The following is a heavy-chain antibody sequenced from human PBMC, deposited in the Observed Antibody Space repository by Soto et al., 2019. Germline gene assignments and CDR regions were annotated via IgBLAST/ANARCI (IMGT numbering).Heavy chain of an antibody. CDR3: ARSVFP. Sequence: QVQLQESGPGLVKPSQTLSLTCTVSGGSISSGGYYWNWIRQHPGKGLEWIGYIYYIGSTYYNPSLXSXFTISPATSQNQCSLKLSSVTAADTAVYYCARSVFPWGQGTLVTVSS. J-gene: IGHJ5*02. CDR1: GGSISSGGYY. V-gene: IGHV4-31*03. CDR2: IYYIGST.